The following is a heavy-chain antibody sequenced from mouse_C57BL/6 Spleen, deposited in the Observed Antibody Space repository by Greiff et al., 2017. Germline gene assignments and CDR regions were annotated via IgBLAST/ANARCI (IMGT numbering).Heavy chain of an antibody. CDR1: GFTFSSYT. CDR3: ARQGLQLGLYYFGY. V-gene: IGHV5-9*01. Sequence: EVQRVESGGGLVKPGGSLKLSCAASGFTFSSYTMSWVRQTPEKRLEWVATISGGGGNTYYPDSVKGRFTISRDNAKNTLYLQMSSLRSEDTALYYCARQGLQLGLYYFGYWGQGTTLTVST. J-gene: IGHJ2*01. CDR2: ISGGGGNT. D-gene: IGHD4-1*02.